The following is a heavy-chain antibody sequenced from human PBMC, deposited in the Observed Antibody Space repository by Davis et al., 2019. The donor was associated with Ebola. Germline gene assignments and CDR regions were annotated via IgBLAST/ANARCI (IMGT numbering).Heavy chain of an antibody. CDR1: GFTFSSYA. CDR3: ARDNWNYDFDY. J-gene: IGHJ4*02. CDR2: INSDGSST. D-gene: IGHD1-7*01. V-gene: IGHV3-74*01. Sequence: GESLKISCAASGFTFSSYAMHWVRQAPGKGLVWVSRINSDGSSTSYADSVKGRFTISRDNAKNTLYLQMNSLRAEDTAVYYCARDNWNYDFDYWGQGTLVTVSS.